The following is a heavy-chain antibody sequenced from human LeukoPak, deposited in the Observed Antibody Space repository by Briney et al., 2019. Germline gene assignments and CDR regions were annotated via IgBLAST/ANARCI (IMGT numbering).Heavy chain of an antibody. CDR2: INPNSGVT. CDR1: GYTFTGYY. Sequence: ASVKVSCKASGYTFTGYYIHWVRQAPGQGLEWMGWINPNSGVTHYPQKFQGRVTMTRDTSIRTAYMEVSSLRSDDTAVYYCARDDHIVVVSAILDYWGQGTLVTVSS. J-gene: IGHJ4*02. D-gene: IGHD2-21*02. V-gene: IGHV1-2*02. CDR3: ARDDHIVVVSAILDY.